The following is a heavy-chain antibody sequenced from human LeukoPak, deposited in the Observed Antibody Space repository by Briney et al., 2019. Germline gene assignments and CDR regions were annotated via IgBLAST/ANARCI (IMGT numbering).Heavy chain of an antibody. CDR1: GFTFSSYW. V-gene: IGHV3-7*04. CDR2: IKPDGSDE. CDR3: ARENFQY. Sequence: GGSLRLSCAASGFTFSSYWMNWVRQAPGKGLEWVANIKPDGSDESYVDSVKGRFTISRDNAKNSLYLQMNSLRAEDTAVYYCARENFQYWAQGTLVTVTS. J-gene: IGHJ4*02.